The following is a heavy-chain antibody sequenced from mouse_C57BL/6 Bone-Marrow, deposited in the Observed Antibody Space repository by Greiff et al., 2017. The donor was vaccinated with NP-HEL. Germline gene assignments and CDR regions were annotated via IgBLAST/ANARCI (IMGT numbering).Heavy chain of an antibody. J-gene: IGHJ4*01. V-gene: IGHV5-9*01. CDR3: ARGAQATFYYAMDY. Sequence: EVQLVESGGGLVKPGGSLKLSCAASGFTFSSYTMSWVRQTPEKRLEWVATISGGGGNTYYPDSVKGRFTISRDNAKNTLYLQMSSLRSEDTALYYCARGAQATFYYAMDYWGQGTSVTVSS. CDR2: ISGGGGNT. CDR1: GFTFSSYT. D-gene: IGHD3-2*02.